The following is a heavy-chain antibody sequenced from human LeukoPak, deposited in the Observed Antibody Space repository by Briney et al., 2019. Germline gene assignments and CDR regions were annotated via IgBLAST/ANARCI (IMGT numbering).Heavy chain of an antibody. Sequence: GGSLRLSCAASGFTFSTYAMNWVRQAPGKGPEWVAVISYDGRQNYYADSVKGRFTISRDNSKNTLYLQMNSLRDEDSAAYYCARVYLERLTAGYFDHWGQGTLVTVSS. J-gene: IGHJ4*02. D-gene: IGHD2-8*01. CDR3: ARVYLERLTAGYFDH. CDR1: GFTFSTYA. CDR2: ISYDGRQN. V-gene: IGHV3-30*04.